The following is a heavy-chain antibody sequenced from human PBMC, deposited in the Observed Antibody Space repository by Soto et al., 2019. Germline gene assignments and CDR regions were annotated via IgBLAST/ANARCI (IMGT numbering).Heavy chain of an antibody. D-gene: IGHD4-17*01. V-gene: IGHV4-59*08. CDR1: GGSISSYY. CDR3: ARRSVTEGFDP. J-gene: IGHJ5*02. CDR2: IYYSGST. Sequence: QVQLQESGPGLVKPSETLSLTCTVSGGSISSYYWSWIRQPPGKGLEWIGYIYYSGSTNYNPSLKSRVTISVDTSKNQFSLKLSSVTAADTAVYSCARRSVTEGFDPWGQGTLVTVSS.